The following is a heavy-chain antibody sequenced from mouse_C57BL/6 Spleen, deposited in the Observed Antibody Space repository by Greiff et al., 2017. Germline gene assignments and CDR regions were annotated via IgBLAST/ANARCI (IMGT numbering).Heavy chain of an antibody. V-gene: IGHV1-81*01. Sequence: QVQLQQSGAELMKPGASVKLSCKATGYTFTSYGISWVKQRTGQGLEWIGEIYPRSGNTYYNEKFKGKATLTADKSSSTAYMELRSLTSEDSAVYFCARDGSGSYFDYWGQGTTLTVSS. CDR2: IYPRSGNT. CDR1: GYTFTSYG. CDR3: ARDGSGSYFDY. J-gene: IGHJ2*01.